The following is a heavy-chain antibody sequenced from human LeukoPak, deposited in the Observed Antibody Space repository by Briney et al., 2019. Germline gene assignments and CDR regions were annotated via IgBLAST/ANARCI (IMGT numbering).Heavy chain of an antibody. Sequence: PGGSLRLSCAASGFTFSSYSMNWVRQAPGKGLEWVSYISSSSSTIYYADSVKGRFTISRDNAKNSLYLQMNSLRAEDTAVYYCARALYSNYVEIDYWGQGTLVTVSS. D-gene: IGHD4-11*01. CDR2: ISSSSSTI. CDR3: ARALYSNYVEIDY. J-gene: IGHJ4*02. V-gene: IGHV3-48*01. CDR1: GFTFSSYS.